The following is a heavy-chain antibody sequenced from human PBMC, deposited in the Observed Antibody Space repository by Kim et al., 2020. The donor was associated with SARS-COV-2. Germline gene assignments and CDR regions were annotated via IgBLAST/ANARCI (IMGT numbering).Heavy chain of an antibody. J-gene: IGHJ3*02. CDR1: GYTFTSYA. Sequence: ASVKVSCKASGYTFTSYAMHWVRQAPGQRLEWMGWINAGNGNTKYSQKFQGRVTITRDTSASTAYMELSSLRSEDTAVYYCAREGGYYWAFDIWGQGTMVTVSS. CDR2: INAGNGNT. V-gene: IGHV1-3*01. CDR3: AREGGYYWAFDI. D-gene: IGHD3-3*01.